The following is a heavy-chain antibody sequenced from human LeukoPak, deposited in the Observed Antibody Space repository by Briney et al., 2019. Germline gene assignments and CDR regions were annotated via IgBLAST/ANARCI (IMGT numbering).Heavy chain of an antibody. CDR1: GFTFGSYG. D-gene: IGHD3-16*02. J-gene: IGHJ6*02. CDR2: ISYDGSDK. Sequence: GGSLRLSCAASGFTFGSYGMHWVRQAPGKGLEWVAVISYDGSDKYYADSVKGRFTISRDNSKNTLYLQMNSLRAEDTAVYYCAKSQEVYDYVWGSYRQYYYYYGMDVWGRGTTVTVSS. CDR3: AKSQEVYDYVWGSYRQYYYYYGMDV. V-gene: IGHV3-30*18.